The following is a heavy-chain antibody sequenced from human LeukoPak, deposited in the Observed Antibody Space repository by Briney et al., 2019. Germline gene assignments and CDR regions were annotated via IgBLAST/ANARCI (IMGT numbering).Heavy chain of an antibody. CDR3: AKYLYPTTPYFDY. D-gene: IGHD4-11*01. Sequence: GGSLRLSCAASGFIFSSYAMSWVRQAPGKGLEWVSSIGGSGTITYYADSVKGRFTISRDNSRNTLYLQMNSLSAEDTAIYYCAKYLYPTTPYFDYWGQGALVTVSS. CDR2: IGGSGTIT. V-gene: IGHV3-23*01. J-gene: IGHJ4*02. CDR1: GFIFSSYA.